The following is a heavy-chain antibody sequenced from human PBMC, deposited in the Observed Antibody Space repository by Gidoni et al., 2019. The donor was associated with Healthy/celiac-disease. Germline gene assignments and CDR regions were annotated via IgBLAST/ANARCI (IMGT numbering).Heavy chain of an antibody. CDR3: ARGTMQQLVWVYYYYYGMDV. Sequence: QLQLVQSGAEVNTPGASVKVSFKASGYTFTTSDIDWVRQATGQGLEWMGWMNPNSGNTGYAQKFQGRVTMTRNTSISTAYMELSSLRSEDTAVYYCARGTMQQLVWVYYYYYGMDVWGQGTTVTVSS. J-gene: IGHJ6*02. CDR1: GYTFTTSD. CDR2: MNPNSGNT. V-gene: IGHV1-8*01. D-gene: IGHD6-13*01.